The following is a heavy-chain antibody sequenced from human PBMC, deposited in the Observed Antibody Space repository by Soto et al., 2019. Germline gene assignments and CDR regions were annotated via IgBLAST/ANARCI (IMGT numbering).Heavy chain of an antibody. CDR1: GGSFSGYY. CDR2: INHSGST. CDR3: AGTGIVVVVAATGGVNWFAP. V-gene: IGHV4-34*01. J-gene: IGHJ5*02. Sequence: SETLSLTCAVYGGSFSGYYWSWIRQPPGKGLEWIGEINHSGSTNYNPSLKSRVTISVDTSKNQFSLKLSSVTAADTAVYYCAGTGIVVVVAATGGVNWFAPWGQGTLVTVSS. D-gene: IGHD2-15*01.